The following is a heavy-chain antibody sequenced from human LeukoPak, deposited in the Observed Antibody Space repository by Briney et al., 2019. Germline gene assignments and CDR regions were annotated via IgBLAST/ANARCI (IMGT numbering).Heavy chain of an antibody. CDR2: IRSKTYGATT. CDR1: GFTFGDYA. Sequence: GGSLRLTCITSGFTFGDYAMSWFRQAPGKGLEWVGFIRSKTYGATTEYAAPVKGRFTISRDDSKSIAYLQTNSLKTEDTAVYYCSRDSYYDFWIGYYPDFWGQGTLVTVSS. D-gene: IGHD3-3*01. J-gene: IGHJ4*02. V-gene: IGHV3-49*03. CDR3: SRDSYYDFWIGYYPDF.